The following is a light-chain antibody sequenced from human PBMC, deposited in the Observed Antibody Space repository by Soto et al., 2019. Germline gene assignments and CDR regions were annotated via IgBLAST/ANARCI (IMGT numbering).Light chain of an antibody. CDR1: SSDVGYYSY. J-gene: IGLJ1*01. Sequence: QSVLTQPRSVSGSPGQSVTISCTGTSSDVGYYSYVSWFQQHPGKAPKLMIYDVSKRPSGVPDRFSGSKSGNTASLTISGLQAEEEADYYCCSFAGSYTLYVFGTGTRSPS. CDR3: CSFAGSYTLYV. CDR2: DVS. V-gene: IGLV2-11*01.